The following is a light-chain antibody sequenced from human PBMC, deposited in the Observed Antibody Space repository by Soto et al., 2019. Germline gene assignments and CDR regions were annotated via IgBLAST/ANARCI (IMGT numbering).Light chain of an antibody. CDR2: GAS. V-gene: IGKV3-11*01. CDR3: QQRSNWPPEVT. Sequence: ETVMTQSPATLSVSPGERVTLSCRASQSLSSNLAWYQQKPGQAPRLLIYGASTRATGIPARFSGSGSGTDCTLTISSLEPEDFAVYYCQQRSNWPPEVTFGPGTKVDIK. CDR1: QSLSSN. J-gene: IGKJ3*01.